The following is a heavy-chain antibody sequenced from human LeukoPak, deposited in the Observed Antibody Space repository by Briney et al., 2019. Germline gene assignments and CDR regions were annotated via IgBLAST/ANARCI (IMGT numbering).Heavy chain of an antibody. CDR3: AKELISIAAYYFDY. D-gene: IGHD6-6*01. CDR1: GFTFSSYS. J-gene: IGHJ4*02. V-gene: IGHV3-23*01. CDR2: ISGSGGST. Sequence: AGGSLRLSCAASGFTFSSYSMNWVRQAPGKGLEWVSAISGSGGSTYYADSVKGRFTISRDNSKNTLYLQMNSLRAEDTAVYYCAKELISIAAYYFDYWGQGTLVTVSS.